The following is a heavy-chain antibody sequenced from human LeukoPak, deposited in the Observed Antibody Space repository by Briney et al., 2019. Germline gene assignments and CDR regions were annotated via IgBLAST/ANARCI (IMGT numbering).Heavy chain of an antibody. Sequence: SETLSLTCTVSGGSISSYYWSWIRQPAGKGLEWIGRIYNSGSTNYNPSLKSRVTMSVDTSKNQFSLKLSSVTAADTAVYYCARDPSYYYDSSGYFYFDYWGQGTLVTVSS. D-gene: IGHD3-22*01. CDR3: ARDPSYYYDSSGYFYFDY. CDR2: IYNSGST. CDR1: GGSISSYY. J-gene: IGHJ4*02. V-gene: IGHV4-4*07.